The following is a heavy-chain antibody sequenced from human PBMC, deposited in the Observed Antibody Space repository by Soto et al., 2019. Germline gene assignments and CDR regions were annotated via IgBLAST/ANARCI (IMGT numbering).Heavy chain of an antibody. CDR2: IKQDGSEK. Sequence: GGSLRLSCAASGFTFSSYWMSWVRQAPGKGLEWVANIKQDGSEKYYVDSVKGRFTISRDNAKNSLYLQMNSLRAEDTAVYYCASSQPGGSYRHTAYYYYYMDVWGKGTTVTVSS. V-gene: IGHV3-7*03. J-gene: IGHJ6*03. D-gene: IGHD3-16*02. CDR1: GFTFSSYW. CDR3: ASSQPGGSYRHTAYYYYYMDV.